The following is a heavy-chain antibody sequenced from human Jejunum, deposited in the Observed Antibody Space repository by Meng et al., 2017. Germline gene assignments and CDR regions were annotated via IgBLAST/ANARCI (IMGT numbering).Heavy chain of an antibody. D-gene: IGHD3-16*01. CDR2: IYYSGAT. V-gene: IGHV4-4*02. Sequence: QVQLQESGPGLVKPSGTLSLTCGVSGGSISSSNWWSWVRQPPGKGLEWIGEIYYSGATYSNPSLKSRATISIDTSKNQFSLRLTSMTAADTAVYYCVREKRRTYYFDYWGQGTLVTVSS. CDR3: VREKRRTYYFDY. J-gene: IGHJ4*02. CDR1: GGSISSSNW.